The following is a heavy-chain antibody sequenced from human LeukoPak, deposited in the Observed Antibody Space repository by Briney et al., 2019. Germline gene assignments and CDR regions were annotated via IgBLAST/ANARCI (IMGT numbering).Heavy chain of an antibody. V-gene: IGHV3-23*01. CDR1: GFTFRSYA. J-gene: IGHJ3*01. CDR2: VTGDGETT. D-gene: IGHD6-13*01. Sequence: GGSLRPSCAASGFTFRSYAMSWVRPAPGKGLEWVSSVTGDGETTFYADSVKGRFSVSRDNSRNTLFLTMNSLRVEDTALYYCAKDYLGQLVMFDVWGQGTMVTVSS. CDR3: AKDYLGQLVMFDV.